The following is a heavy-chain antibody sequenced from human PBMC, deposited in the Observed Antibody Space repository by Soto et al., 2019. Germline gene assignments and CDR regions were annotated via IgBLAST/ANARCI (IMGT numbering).Heavy chain of an antibody. CDR1: GLTFSSYG. CDR3: AKDRDSSLPF. V-gene: IGHV3-30*18. J-gene: IGHJ4*02. Sequence: QVQLVESGGGVVQPGRSLRLSCAASGLTFSSYGMHWVRQAPGKGLEWVAVISYDGSNKYYADSVKGRFTISRDNSKNTLYLQMNSLGAEDTAVYYCAKDRDSSLPFWGQGTLVTVSS. CDR2: ISYDGSNK. D-gene: IGHD6-13*01.